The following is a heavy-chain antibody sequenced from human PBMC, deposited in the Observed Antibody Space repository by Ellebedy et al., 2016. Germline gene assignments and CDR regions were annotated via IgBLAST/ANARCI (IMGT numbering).Heavy chain of an antibody. CDR1: GGTFSSYA. V-gene: IGHV1-69*13. CDR3: ARSGSYLADYYYYYMDV. CDR2: IIPIFGTA. D-gene: IGHD1-26*01. J-gene: IGHJ6*03. Sequence: SVKVSXKASGGTFSSYAISWVRQAPGQGLEWMGGIIPIFGTANYAQKFQGRVTITADESTSTAYMELSSLRSEDTAVYYCARSGSYLADYYYYYMDVWGKGTTVTVSS.